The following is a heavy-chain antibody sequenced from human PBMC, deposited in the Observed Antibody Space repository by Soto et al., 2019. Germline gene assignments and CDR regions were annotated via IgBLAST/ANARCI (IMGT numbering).Heavy chain of an antibody. J-gene: IGHJ4*02. CDR3: ARACSSNSCYDVFDY. CDR1: GVSISSYY. V-gene: IGHV4-4*07. D-gene: IGHD2-2*01. Sequence: XETLSLTCTFSGVSISSYYWSWIRQPAGKGLEWIGRIYTSGSTNYNPSLKSRVTMSVDTSKNQFSLKLSSVTAADTAVYYCARACSSNSCYDVFDYWGQGTLLTVSS. CDR2: IYTSGST.